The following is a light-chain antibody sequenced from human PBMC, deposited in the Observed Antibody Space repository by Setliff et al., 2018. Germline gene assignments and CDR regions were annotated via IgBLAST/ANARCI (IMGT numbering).Light chain of an antibody. V-gene: IGLV3-1*01. J-gene: IGLJ1*01. CDR3: QAWDSSTYV. Sequence: SYALTQPPSVSVSPGQEASITCSGDKLGDKFVSWYQRKSDQSPVLVIYQDRQRPSGIPERFSGSTSRNTATLTISGTQAMDEADYYCQAWDSSTYVFGTGTKVTVL. CDR2: QDR. CDR1: KLGDKF.